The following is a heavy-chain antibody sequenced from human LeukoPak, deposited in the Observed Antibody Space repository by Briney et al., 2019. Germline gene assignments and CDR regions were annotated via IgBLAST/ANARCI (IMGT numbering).Heavy chain of an antibody. CDR3: AKSGDIVVVQTGFDP. V-gene: IGHV1-18*01. J-gene: IGHJ5*02. Sequence: ASVKVSCKASGYTFTSYGISWVRQAPGQGLEWMGWISAYNGNTNYAQKLQGRVTMTTDTSTSTAYMELRSLRSDDTAVYYCAKSGDIVVVQTGFDPWGQGTLVTVSS. D-gene: IGHD2-2*01. CDR1: GYTFTSYG. CDR2: ISAYNGNT.